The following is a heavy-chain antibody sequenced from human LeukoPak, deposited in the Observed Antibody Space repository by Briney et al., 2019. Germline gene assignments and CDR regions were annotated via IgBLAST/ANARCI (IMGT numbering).Heavy chain of an antibody. J-gene: IGHJ3*02. D-gene: IGHD2-21*02. CDR3: ARSVWVTAANDAFDI. V-gene: IGHV3-21*01. Sequence: GGSLRLSCAASEFSVGSNYMTWVRQAPGKGLEWVSSISSSSSYIYYADSVKGRFTISRDSSKNTLYLQMNSQRAEDTAVYYCARSVWVTAANDAFDIWGQGTMVTVSS. CDR1: EFSVGSNY. CDR2: ISSSSSYI.